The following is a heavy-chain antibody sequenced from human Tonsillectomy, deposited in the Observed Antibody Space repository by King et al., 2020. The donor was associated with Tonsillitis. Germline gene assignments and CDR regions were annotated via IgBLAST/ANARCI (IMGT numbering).Heavy chain of an antibody. J-gene: IGHJ4*02. CDR1: RFAFSIYW. V-gene: IGHV3-7*03. CDR3: ARAISAVAGSGWFDY. CDR2: IKEDGSEK. Sequence: VQLVESGGGLVQPGGSLRLSCAASRFAFSIYWMSWVRQAPGKGLEWVANIKEDGSEKYYVRSVKGRFTITRDNAKNSLYLQMNSLRADDTAVYYCARAISAVAGSGWFDYWGPGTLVTVSS. D-gene: IGHD3-10*01.